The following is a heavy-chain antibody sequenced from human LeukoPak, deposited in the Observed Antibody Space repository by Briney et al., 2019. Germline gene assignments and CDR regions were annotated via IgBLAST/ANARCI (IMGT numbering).Heavy chain of an antibody. J-gene: IGHJ6*02. D-gene: IGHD2-2*02. CDR3: AKGGQQYPFYYYYGMDV. CDR1: GFTFSSYA. Sequence: GGSLRLSCAASGFTFSSYAMSWVRQAPGKGLEWVSAISGSGGSTYYADSVKGRFTISRDNSKKTLYLQMNSLRAEDTAVYYCAKGGQQYPFYYYYGMDVWGQGTTVTVSS. V-gene: IGHV3-23*01. CDR2: ISGSGGST.